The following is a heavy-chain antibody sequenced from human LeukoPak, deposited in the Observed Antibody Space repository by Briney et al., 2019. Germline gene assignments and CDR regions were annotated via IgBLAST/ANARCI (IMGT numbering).Heavy chain of an antibody. V-gene: IGHV3-33*01. J-gene: IGHJ4*02. D-gene: IGHD2-2*01. CDR1: GFTFSSYG. CDR3: ARADIVVVPAAMGVADY. Sequence: GRSLRLSCAASGFTFSSYGTHWVRQAPGKGLEWVAVIWYDGSNKYYADSVKGRFTISRDNSKNTLYLQMNSLRAEDTAVYYCARADIVVVPAAMGVADYWGQGTLVTVSS. CDR2: IWYDGSNK.